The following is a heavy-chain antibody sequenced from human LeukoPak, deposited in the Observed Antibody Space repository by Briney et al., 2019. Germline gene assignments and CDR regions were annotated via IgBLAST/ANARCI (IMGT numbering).Heavy chain of an antibody. Sequence: SETLSLTCTVSGGSISSYYWSWIRQPPGKGLEWIGYIYYSGSTNYNPSLKSRVTISVDTSKNQFSLKLSSVTAADTAVYYCARDRGDGYNSYYYYYYGMDVWGQGTTVTASS. V-gene: IGHV4-59*01. J-gene: IGHJ6*02. CDR3: ARDRGDGYNSYYYYYYGMDV. D-gene: IGHD5-24*01. CDR1: GGSISSYY. CDR2: IYYSGST.